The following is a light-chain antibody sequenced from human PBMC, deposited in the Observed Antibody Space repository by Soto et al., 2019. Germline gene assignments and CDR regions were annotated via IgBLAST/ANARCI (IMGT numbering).Light chain of an antibody. CDR1: QSVSNNY. CDR2: GSS. J-gene: IGKJ2*01. V-gene: IGKV3-20*01. CDR3: QQYGSSPPYT. Sequence: EVVLTQSPGTLSLSPGERATLSCRASQSVSNNYLAWYQQKPGQAPRLLIFGSSDRATGIPDRFSGSGSGTDFTPTISSLEPEEFALYYCQQYGSSPPYTFGQGTKLEIK.